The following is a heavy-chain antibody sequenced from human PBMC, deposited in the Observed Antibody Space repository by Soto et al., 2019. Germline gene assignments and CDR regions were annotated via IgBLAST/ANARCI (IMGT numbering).Heavy chain of an antibody. J-gene: IGHJ4*02. CDR3: ARESGDNWTYEVE. CDR1: GGSITDYS. D-gene: IGHD1-7*01. Sequence: QVLVKESGPGLVKPSETLSLTCTVSGGSITDYSWSWIRQSAGKGLEWLGRISINGNSHYHPSLRSRVTMSIETSKNQFSLNLRSVTAADTAVYYCARESGDNWTYEVEWGQGTLVTVSS. V-gene: IGHV4-4*07. CDR2: ISINGNS.